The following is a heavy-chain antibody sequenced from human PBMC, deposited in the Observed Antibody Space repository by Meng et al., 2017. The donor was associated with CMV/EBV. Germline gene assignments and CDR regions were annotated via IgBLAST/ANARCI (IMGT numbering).Heavy chain of an antibody. D-gene: IGHD1-26*01. CDR1: GGTFSTFA. J-gene: IGHJ4*02. Sequence: QVQRVQSAAEGKKPGSSVKVSCKTSGGTFSTFAISWVRQAPGEGLEWMGGIIPVFETANSAERFQDRVTITADDSTTTAYMELSSLRADDTALYFCARGGDSWYSDYWGQGTLVTVSS. CDR3: ARGGDSWYSDY. V-gene: IGHV1-69*12. CDR2: IIPVFETA.